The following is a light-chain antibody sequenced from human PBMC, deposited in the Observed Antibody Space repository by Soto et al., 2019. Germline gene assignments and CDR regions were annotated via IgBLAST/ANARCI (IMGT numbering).Light chain of an antibody. J-gene: IGLJ1*01. Sequence: QSVLTQPPSVSAAPGQKVTISCSGSSSNIGNNYVSWYQQLPGTAPKLLIYDNNQRPSGIPDRFSGSKSGTSATLGITGLQTGDEADYYCGTWDSSLGAYVFGTGTQVTVL. CDR1: SSNIGNNY. CDR3: GTWDSSLGAYV. CDR2: DNN. V-gene: IGLV1-51*01.